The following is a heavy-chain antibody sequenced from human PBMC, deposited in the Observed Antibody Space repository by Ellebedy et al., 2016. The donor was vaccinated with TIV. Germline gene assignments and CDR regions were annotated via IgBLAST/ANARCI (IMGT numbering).Heavy chain of an antibody. CDR3: ATDGSYGDYRAPTHAFQI. J-gene: IGHJ3*02. Sequence: GGSLRLSCAASGFSFRSYWMSWVRQAPGKGLEWVANINQDGIEKSYVDSVKGRFTISRDNAKNSLYLQMSSLRVEDTAVFYCATDGSYGDYRAPTHAFQIWGRGTLVTVSS. D-gene: IGHD4-17*01. V-gene: IGHV3-7*01. CDR1: GFSFRSYW. CDR2: INQDGIEK.